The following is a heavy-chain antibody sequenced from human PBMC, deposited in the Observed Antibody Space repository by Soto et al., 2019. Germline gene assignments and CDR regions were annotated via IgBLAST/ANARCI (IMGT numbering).Heavy chain of an antibody. CDR2: INAGNGNT. J-gene: IGHJ4*01. CDR3: ARDRYSSSWYVGAFDY. CDR1: GNTFTSYS. Sequence: ASVKVSCKASGNTFTSYSVYWVRQAPGQGLEWMGWINAGNGNTRYSQKFQDRVTITRDTSASTVYIELSSLRSEDTAVYYCARDRYSSSWYVGAFDYWG. V-gene: IGHV1-3*01. D-gene: IGHD6-13*01.